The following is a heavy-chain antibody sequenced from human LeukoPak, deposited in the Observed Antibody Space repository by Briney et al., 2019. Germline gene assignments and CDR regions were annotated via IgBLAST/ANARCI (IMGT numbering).Heavy chain of an antibody. CDR1: GDSVSSNSVT. Sequence: SQTLSLTCAISGDSVSSNSVTWYWIRQSPSRGLEWLGRTYYRSTWYNDYAVSVRGRITVNPDTSKNQFSLHLNSVTPEDTAVYYCARRLTQYDCFDPWGQGIPVTVSS. J-gene: IGHJ5*02. V-gene: IGHV6-1*01. CDR3: ARRLTQYDCFDP. D-gene: IGHD2-2*01. CDR2: TYYRSTWYN.